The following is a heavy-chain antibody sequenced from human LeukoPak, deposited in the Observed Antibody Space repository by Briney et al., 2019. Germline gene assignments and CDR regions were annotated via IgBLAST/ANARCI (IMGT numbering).Heavy chain of an antibody. V-gene: IGHV3-23*01. J-gene: IGHJ4*02. Sequence: GGSLRLSCATSGFTFSDYAMTWVRQAPGKGLEWVATISGSGVMTYYADSVKGRFTISRDNSKNTLYLQMNSLRAEDTAVYYCAKRSGGPSPFDYWGQGTLVTVSS. D-gene: IGHD3-3*01. CDR1: GFTFSDYA. CDR2: ISGSGVMT. CDR3: AKRSGGPSPFDY.